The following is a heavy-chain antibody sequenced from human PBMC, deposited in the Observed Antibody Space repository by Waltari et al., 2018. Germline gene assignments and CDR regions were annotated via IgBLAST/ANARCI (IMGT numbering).Heavy chain of an antibody. CDR1: GGSFSGYY. J-gene: IGHJ5*02. D-gene: IGHD4-4*01. CDR3: ARGRVTYWFDP. CDR2: ITHSGST. Sequence: QVQLQQWGPGLLRPSETLSLTCAVYGGSFSGYYWTWIRQPPGKGLEWIGEITHSGSTNYNPSLKSRVTISVDTSKNQFSLKLSSVTAADTAVYYCARGRVTYWFDPWGQGTLVTVSS. V-gene: IGHV4-34*01.